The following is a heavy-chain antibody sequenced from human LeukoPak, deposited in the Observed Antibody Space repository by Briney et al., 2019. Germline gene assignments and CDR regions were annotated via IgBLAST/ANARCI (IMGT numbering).Heavy chain of an antibody. CDR3: ARDQGDGYNFAA. CDR1: GFTFSAYS. V-gene: IGHV3-48*02. Sequence: QTGGSLRLSCAASGFTFSAYSMNWVRQAPGKGLEWVSYISLSSDTTYYADSVKGRFTISRDNAKKSLYLQMNGLRDEDTAVYYCARDQGDGYNFAAWGQGTLVTVSS. D-gene: IGHD5-24*01. J-gene: IGHJ5*02. CDR2: ISLSSDTT.